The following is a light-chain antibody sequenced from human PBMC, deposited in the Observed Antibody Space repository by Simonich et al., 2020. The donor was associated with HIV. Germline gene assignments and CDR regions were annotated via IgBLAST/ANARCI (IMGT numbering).Light chain of an antibody. V-gene: IGKV4-1*01. CDR3: QHYYSSPYT. J-gene: IGKJ2*01. Sequence: DIVMTQSPDSLAVSLGERATINCKSSQSVLYSSNNKNYLAWYQQKPGQPPKLLIYWASTRESGVPDRFPGSGSWTDFTLTISSLQAEDVAVYYCQHYYSSPYTFGQGTKLEIK. CDR1: QSVLYSSNNKNY. CDR2: WAS.